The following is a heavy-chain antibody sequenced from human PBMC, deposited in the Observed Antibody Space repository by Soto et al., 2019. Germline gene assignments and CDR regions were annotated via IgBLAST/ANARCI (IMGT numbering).Heavy chain of an antibody. CDR2: IKTQNEGGAT. CDR3: TIDADHLLPQSDS. V-gene: IGHV3-15*07. CDR1: GLTFNKAW. Sequence: EVQVVESGGGLVKPGESLRLSCAASGLTFNKAWMNWVRQAPGKGLEWVSRIKTQNEGGATDYAAPVKGRFTISRDDANNMLFLQMDSLKTEDTAVYYCTIDADHLLPQSDSWGQGALVTVSS. D-gene: IGHD3-10*01. J-gene: IGHJ4*02.